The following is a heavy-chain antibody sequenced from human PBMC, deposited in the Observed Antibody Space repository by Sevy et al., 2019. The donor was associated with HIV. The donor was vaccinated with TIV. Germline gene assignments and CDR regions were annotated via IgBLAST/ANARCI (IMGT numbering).Heavy chain of an antibody. D-gene: IGHD3-22*01. J-gene: IGHJ3*02. CDR3: ARDRYYYDSSGYYSGAFDI. CDR1: GFTFSSYA. Sequence: GGSLRLSCAASGFTFSSYAMHWVRQAPGKGLEWVAVISYDGSNKYYADSVKGRFTIPRDNSKNTLYLQMNSLRAEDTAVYYCARDRYYYDSSGYYSGAFDIWGQGTMVTVSS. V-gene: IGHV3-30-3*01. CDR2: ISYDGSNK.